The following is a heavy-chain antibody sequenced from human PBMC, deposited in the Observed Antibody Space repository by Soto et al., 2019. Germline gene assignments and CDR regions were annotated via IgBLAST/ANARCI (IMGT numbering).Heavy chain of an antibody. CDR3: SRGSLVGEPRPY. J-gene: IGHJ4*02. D-gene: IGHD3-10*01. CDR1: GFTVSSNY. V-gene: IGHV3-66*01. CDR2: IYSGGST. Sequence: EVQLVESGGGLVQPGGSLRLSCAASGFTVSSNYMSWVRQAPGKGLEWVSVIYSGGSTYYADSVKGRFTISRDNSKNTVDLQMNRLRAGDTAVYYCSRGSLVGEPRPYWGQGTLVTVSS.